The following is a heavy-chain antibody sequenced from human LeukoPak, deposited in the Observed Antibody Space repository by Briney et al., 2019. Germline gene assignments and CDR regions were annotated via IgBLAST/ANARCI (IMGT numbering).Heavy chain of an antibody. CDR3: AKGIRYFDWSKTDAFDI. CDR2: ISSSSSTI. V-gene: IGHV3-48*01. D-gene: IGHD3-9*01. CDR1: GFTFSSYS. J-gene: IGHJ3*02. Sequence: GGSLRLSCAASGFTFSSYSMNWVRQAPGKGLEWVSYISSSSSTIYYADSVKGRFTISRDNSKNTLYLQMNSLRAEDTAVYYCAKGIRYFDWSKTDAFDIWGQGTMVTVSS.